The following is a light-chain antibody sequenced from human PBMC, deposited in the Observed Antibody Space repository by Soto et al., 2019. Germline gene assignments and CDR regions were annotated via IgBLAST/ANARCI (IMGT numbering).Light chain of an antibody. CDR3: QHANSFPWT. CDR1: QGINRW. J-gene: IGKJ1*01. V-gene: IGKV1-12*01. CDR2: TAT. Sequence: DIQMTQSPSSVSASVGDRVTITCRASQGINRWLAWYQQKPGKAPQLLIYTATSLQSGVPSTFSGSGSGTDFTLTISCLQPEDFATYYCQHANSFPWTFGQGTKVEIK.